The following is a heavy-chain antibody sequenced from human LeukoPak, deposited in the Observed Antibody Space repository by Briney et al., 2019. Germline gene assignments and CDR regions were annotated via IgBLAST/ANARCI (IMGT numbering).Heavy chain of an antibody. V-gene: IGHV3-53*01. CDR2: IYSGDNT. CDR1: GLTVRSNY. Sequence: GGSVTLPCAACGLTVRSNYMIGARQATGKGLEWVSVIYSGDNTYYADSVKGRFTISRDNSKNTLYHQMNSLRAEDTAVYYYARENILGATPLSFDYWGQGTLVTVSS. D-gene: IGHD1-26*01. J-gene: IGHJ4*02. CDR3: ARENILGATPLSFDY.